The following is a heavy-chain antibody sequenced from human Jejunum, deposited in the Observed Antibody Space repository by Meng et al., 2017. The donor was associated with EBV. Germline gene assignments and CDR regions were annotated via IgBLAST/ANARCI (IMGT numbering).Heavy chain of an antibody. CDR1: GGSVNSGNVY. Sequence: QLQLQESGPGLVKPSGTLSLTCTVSGGSVNSGNVYWSWIRQPPGKGLEWIGYIYYSGSTNYIPSLKSRVTISLDTSKNQFSLKLSSVTAADTAVYYCAGLRYSGYDRAFDYWGQGALVTVFS. J-gene: IGHJ4*02. D-gene: IGHD5-12*01. CDR3: AGLRYSGYDRAFDY. CDR2: IYYSGST. V-gene: IGHV4-61*01.